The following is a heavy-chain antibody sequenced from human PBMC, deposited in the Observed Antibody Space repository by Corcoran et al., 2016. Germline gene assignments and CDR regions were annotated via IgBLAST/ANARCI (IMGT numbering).Heavy chain of an antibody. J-gene: IGHJ6*02. CDR2: INHSGST. CDR1: GGSFSGYY. Sequence: QVQLQQWGAGLLKPSETLSLTCAVYGGSFSGYYWSWIRQPPGKGLEWIGEINHSGSTNYNPSLKSRVTISVDTSKNQFSLKLSSVTAAGTAVYYCARMSITMVRGVTTHYYYYGMDVWGQGTTVTVSS. CDR3: ARMSITMVRGVTTHYYYYGMDV. D-gene: IGHD3-10*01. V-gene: IGHV4-34*01.